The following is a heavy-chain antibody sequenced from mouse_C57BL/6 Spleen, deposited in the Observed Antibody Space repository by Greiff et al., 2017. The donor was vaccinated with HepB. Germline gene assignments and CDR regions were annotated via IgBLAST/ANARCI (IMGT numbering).Heavy chain of an antibody. D-gene: IGHD1-1*01. V-gene: IGHV1-53*01. CDR2: INPSNGGT. CDR3: ARWDTTVVAFDY. J-gene: IGHJ2*01. Sequence: QVQLKQPGTELVKPGASVKLSCKASGYTFTSYWMHWVKQRPGQGLEWIGNINPSNGGTNYNEKFKSKATLTVDKSSSTAYMQLSSLTSEDSAVYYCARWDTTVVAFDYWGQGTTLTVSS. CDR1: GYTFTSYW.